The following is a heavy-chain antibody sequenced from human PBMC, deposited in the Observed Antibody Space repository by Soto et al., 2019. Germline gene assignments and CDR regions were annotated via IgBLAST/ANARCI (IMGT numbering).Heavy chain of an antibody. D-gene: IGHD6-13*01. J-gene: IGHJ6*02. CDR2: IYHSGST. CDR3: ARGRQGAAAGSRYYYYYGMDV. Sequence: RSLTCAVSGGSISSSNWWSWVRQPPGKGLEWIGEIYHSGSTNYNPSLKGRVTISVDKSKNQFSLKLSSVTAADTAVYYCARGRQGAAAGSRYYYYYGMDVWGQGTTVTVSS. V-gene: IGHV4-4*02. CDR1: GGSISSSNW.